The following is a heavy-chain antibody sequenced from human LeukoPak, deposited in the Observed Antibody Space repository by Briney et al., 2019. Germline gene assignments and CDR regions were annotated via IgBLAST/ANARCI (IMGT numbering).Heavy chain of an antibody. V-gene: IGHV4-30-4*08. CDR1: GGSISSGDYY. CDR2: IYYSGST. Sequence: SQTLSLTCTVSGGSISSGDYYWSWIRQPPEKGLEWIVYIYYSGSTYYNPSLKSRVTISVDTSKNQFSLKLSSVTAADTAVYYCARVPDYYDSSGYIDYWGQGTLVTVSS. J-gene: IGHJ4*02. CDR3: ARVPDYYDSSGYIDY. D-gene: IGHD3-22*01.